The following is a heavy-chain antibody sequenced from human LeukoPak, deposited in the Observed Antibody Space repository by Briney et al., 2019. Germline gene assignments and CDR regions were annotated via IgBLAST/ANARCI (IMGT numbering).Heavy chain of an antibody. CDR3: ARRQYSGYEGYFDY. V-gene: IGHV6-1*01. Sequence: SRTLSLTCAISGDSVSSNSASWNWFRQSPSRGLEWLGRAYFSSMWSKDYAESVKSRISISPDTSKNQVSLQLDSVTPEDTAVYYRARRQYSGYEGYFDYWGQGTLVTVSS. CDR2: AYFSSMWSK. CDR1: GDSVSSNSAS. J-gene: IGHJ4*02. D-gene: IGHD5-12*01.